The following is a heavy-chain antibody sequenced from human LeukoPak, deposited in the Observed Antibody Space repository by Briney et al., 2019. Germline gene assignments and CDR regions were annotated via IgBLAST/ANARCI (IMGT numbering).Heavy chain of an antibody. D-gene: IGHD4-17*01. CDR3: ANYGDYGGNGY. V-gene: IGHV4-34*01. CDR1: GGSISGYY. Sequence: SETLSLTCTVSGGSISGYYWSWIRQPPGKGLEWTGEINHSGSTNYNPSLKGRVTISVDTSKNQFSLKLSSVTAADTAVYYCANYGDYGGNGYWGQGTLVTVSS. J-gene: IGHJ4*02. CDR2: INHSGST.